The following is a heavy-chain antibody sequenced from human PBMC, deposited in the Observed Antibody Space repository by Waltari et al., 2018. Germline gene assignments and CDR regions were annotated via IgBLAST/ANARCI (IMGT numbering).Heavy chain of an antibody. D-gene: IGHD6-25*01. CDR3: TRALKGRPGYGMDV. CDR1: GFTFSSYS. V-gene: IGHV3-21*03. CDR2: ISSSSSYI. Sequence: EVQLVESGGGLVKPGGSLRLSCAASGFTFSSYSMNWVRQAPGKGLEWVSSISSSSSYIYYADSVKGRFTISRDNAKNSLYLQMNSLKTEDTAVYYCTRALKGRPGYGMDVWGQGTTVTVSS. J-gene: IGHJ6*02.